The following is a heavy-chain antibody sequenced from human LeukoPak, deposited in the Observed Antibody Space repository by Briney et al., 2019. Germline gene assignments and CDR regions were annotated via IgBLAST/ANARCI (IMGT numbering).Heavy chain of an antibody. J-gene: IGHJ4*02. D-gene: IGHD6-13*01. Sequence: GGSLRLSCAAYGFTFSSYGMHWVRQAPGKGLEWVAFIRYDGSNKYYADSVKGRFTISRDNSKNTLYLQMNSLRAEDTAVYYCAKDSVDRYSSYNLGYWGQGTLVTVSS. CDR2: IRYDGSNK. CDR3: AKDSVDRYSSYNLGY. CDR1: GFTFSSYG. V-gene: IGHV3-30*02.